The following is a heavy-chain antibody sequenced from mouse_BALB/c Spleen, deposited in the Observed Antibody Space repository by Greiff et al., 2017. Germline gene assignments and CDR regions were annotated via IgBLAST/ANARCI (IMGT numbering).Heavy chain of an antibody. V-gene: IGHV3-2*02. CDR2: ISYSGST. J-gene: IGHJ4*01. CDR3: ARKDGYLAMDY. CDR1: GYSITSDYA. Sequence: EVKLQESGPGLVKPSQSLSLTCTVTGYSITSDYAWNWIRQFPENKLEWMGYISYSGSTSYNPSLKSRISITRDTSKNQFFLQLNSVTTEDTATYYCARKDGYLAMDYWGQGTSVTVSS. D-gene: IGHD2-3*01.